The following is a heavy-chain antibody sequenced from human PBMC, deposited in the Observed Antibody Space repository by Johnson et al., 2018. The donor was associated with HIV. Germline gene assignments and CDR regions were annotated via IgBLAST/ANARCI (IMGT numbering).Heavy chain of an antibody. CDR3: ARALRVVVVAATFDAFDI. V-gene: IGHV3-20*04. CDR2: INWNGGST. CDR1: GFTFDDYG. J-gene: IGHJ3*02. D-gene: IGHD2-15*01. Sequence: VQLVESGGGVVQPGESLRLSCAASGFTFDDYGMSWVRQAPGKGLEWVSGINWNGGSTGYADSVKGRFTISRDNAKNSLYLQMNSLRAEDTALYYCARALRVVVVAATFDAFDIWGQGTMVTVSS.